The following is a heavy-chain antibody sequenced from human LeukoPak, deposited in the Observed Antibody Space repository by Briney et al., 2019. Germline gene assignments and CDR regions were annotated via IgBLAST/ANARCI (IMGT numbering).Heavy chain of an antibody. CDR1: GASISSGNW. D-gene: IGHD4/OR15-4a*01. V-gene: IGHV4-4*02. J-gene: IGHJ3*02. CDR2: IYHVGST. Sequence: PSGTLSLTCTVSGASISSGNWWNWVRQSPGKGLEWIGEIYHVGSTNYNPSLKSRVTISLNKSKNQFSLRLTSVTAADTAVYYCARISLTMRDAFDIWGQGTTVTVST. CDR3: ARISLTMRDAFDI.